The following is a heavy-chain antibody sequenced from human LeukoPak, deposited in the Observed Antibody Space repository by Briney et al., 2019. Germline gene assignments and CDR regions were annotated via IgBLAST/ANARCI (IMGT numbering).Heavy chain of an antibody. D-gene: IGHD2-15*01. CDR3: AKGRAVEVVAAFNY. Sequence: GGSLRLSCAASGFTFSNFAMSWVRQTPGKGLEWVSAISVGSDSIYYTDSVKGRFTISRDNSKNTLYLQMNSLRVEDTAVYYCAKGRAVEVVAAFNYWGQGTVVTVSS. V-gene: IGHV3-23*01. CDR1: GFTFSNFA. CDR2: ISVGSDSI. J-gene: IGHJ4*02.